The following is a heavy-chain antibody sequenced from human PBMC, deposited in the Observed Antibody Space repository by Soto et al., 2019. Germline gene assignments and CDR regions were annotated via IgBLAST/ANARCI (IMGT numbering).Heavy chain of an antibody. D-gene: IGHD6-19*01. CDR1: GGTFSSYA. J-gene: IGHJ3*02. V-gene: IGHV1-69*13. Sequence: SVKVSCKASGGTFSSYAISWVRQAPGQGLEWMGGIIPIFGTANYAQKFQGRVTITADESTSTAYMELSSLRSEDTALYYCARDSFGQWLVSDAFDIWGQGTMVTVSS. CDR3: ARDSFGQWLVSDAFDI. CDR2: IIPIFGTA.